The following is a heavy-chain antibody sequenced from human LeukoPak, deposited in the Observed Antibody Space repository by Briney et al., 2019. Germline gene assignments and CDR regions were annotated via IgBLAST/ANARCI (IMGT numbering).Heavy chain of an antibody. CDR1: GGSISSGYSY. J-gene: IGHJ5*02. D-gene: IGHD6-13*01. V-gene: IGHV4-61*09. CDR2: IYTSGKI. Sequence: SETLSLTCTVSGGSISSGYSYWTWVRQPAGKGLEWMGHIYTSGKIDYNPSLESRVTISVDTSKNQFSLRLNSVTAADTAVYYCARGHCRTNNCPHDSSWPFDPWGQGTLVTVST. CDR3: ARGHCRTNNCPHDSSWPFDP.